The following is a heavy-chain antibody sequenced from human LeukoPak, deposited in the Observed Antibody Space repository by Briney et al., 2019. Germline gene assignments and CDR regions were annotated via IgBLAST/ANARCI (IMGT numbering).Heavy chain of an antibody. V-gene: IGHV1-46*01. CDR1: GYTFTSYY. D-gene: IGHD5-18*01. CDR3: AREGSDTAMVLYYFDY. J-gene: IGHJ4*02. CDR2: INPSGGST. Sequence: ASVKVSCKASGYTFTSYYMHWVRQAPGQGLEWMGIINPSGGSTSYAQKFQGRVTMTRDTSTSTVYMELSSLRSDDTAVYYCAREGSDTAMVLYYFDYWGQGTLVTVSS.